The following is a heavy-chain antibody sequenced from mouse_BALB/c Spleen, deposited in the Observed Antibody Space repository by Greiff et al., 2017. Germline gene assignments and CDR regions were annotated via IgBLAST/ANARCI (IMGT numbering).Heavy chain of an antibody. CDR2: INPDSSTT. V-gene: IGHV4-1*02. CDR1: GFDFSSYW. J-gene: IGHJ3*01. CDR3: ATMVAAECWFAY. Sequence: EVQLQESGGGLVQPGGSLKLSCAASGFDFSSYWMSWVRQAPGKGLEWIGEINPDSSTTNYTPSLKDKFIISKDNSNNTLYLQMSNVRSEDTALYYCATMVAAECWFAYWGQGTLVTVSA. D-gene: IGHD2-2*01.